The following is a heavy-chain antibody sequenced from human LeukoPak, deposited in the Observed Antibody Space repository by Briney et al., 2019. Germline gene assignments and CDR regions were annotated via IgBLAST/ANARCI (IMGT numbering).Heavy chain of an antibody. CDR1: GYTFTSYD. CDR3: ARDREGGYYYYYYYMDV. Sequence: ASVKVSCKASGYTFTSYDINWVRQAPGQGLEWMGIINPSGGSTSYAQKFQGRVTMTRDMSTSTVYMELSSLRSEDTAVYYCARDREGGYYYYYYYMDVWGKGTTVTVSS. V-gene: IGHV1-46*01. J-gene: IGHJ6*03. CDR2: INPSGGST. D-gene: IGHD2-15*01.